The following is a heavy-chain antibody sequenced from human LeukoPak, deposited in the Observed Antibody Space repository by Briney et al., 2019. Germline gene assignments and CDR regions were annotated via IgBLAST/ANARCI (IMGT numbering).Heavy chain of an antibody. Sequence: PSETLSLTCTVSDDSITMYYWTWIRQPPGKGLEWIGYIYYSGSTNYNPSLKSRVTISVDTSKNQFSLKLSSVTAADTAVYYCARGPKRAYYYGSGTGWFDPWGQGTLVTVSS. CDR1: DDSITMYY. CDR3: ARGPKRAYYYGSGTGWFDP. D-gene: IGHD3-10*01. V-gene: IGHV4-59*01. J-gene: IGHJ5*02. CDR2: IYYSGST.